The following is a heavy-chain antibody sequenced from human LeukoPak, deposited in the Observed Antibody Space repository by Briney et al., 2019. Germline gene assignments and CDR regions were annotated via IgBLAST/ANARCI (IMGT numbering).Heavy chain of an antibody. V-gene: IGHV3-48*01. Sequence: GGSLRLSCAASGLTFSSYSMNWVRQAPGKGLEWVSYISSSSSTIYYADSVKGRFTISRDNAKKSLYLQMNSLRAEDTAVYYCATGYSYGFDYWGQGTLVTVSS. CDR2: ISSSSSTI. CDR1: GLTFSSYS. D-gene: IGHD5-18*01. J-gene: IGHJ4*02. CDR3: ATGYSYGFDY.